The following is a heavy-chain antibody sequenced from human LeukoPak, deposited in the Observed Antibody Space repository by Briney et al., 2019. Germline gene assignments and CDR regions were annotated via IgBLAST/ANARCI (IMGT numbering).Heavy chain of an antibody. Sequence: SETLSLTCTVSGGSISSYYWSCIRQPPGKGLEWIGYIYYSGSTNYNPSLKSRVTISVDTSKNQFSLKLSSVTAADTAVYYCARDSLLGNYFDYWGQGTLVTVSS. V-gene: IGHV4-59*01. CDR3: ARDSLLGNYFDY. D-gene: IGHD2-15*01. CDR1: GGSISSYY. J-gene: IGHJ4*02. CDR2: IYYSGST.